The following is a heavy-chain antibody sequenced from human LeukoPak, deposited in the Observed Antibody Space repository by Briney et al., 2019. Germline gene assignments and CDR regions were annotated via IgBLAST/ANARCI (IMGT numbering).Heavy chain of an antibody. CDR3: ARDDNWCVGADYFDY. V-gene: IGHV3-21*01. CDR2: ISSSSSYI. Sequence: GGSLRLSCAASGFTFSSYSMNWVRQAPGKGLEWVSSISSSSSYIYYADSVKGRFTISRDNAKNSLYLQMNSLRAEDTAVYYCARDDNWCVGADYFDYWGQGTLVTVSS. CDR1: GFTFSSYS. J-gene: IGHJ4*02. D-gene: IGHD1-26*01.